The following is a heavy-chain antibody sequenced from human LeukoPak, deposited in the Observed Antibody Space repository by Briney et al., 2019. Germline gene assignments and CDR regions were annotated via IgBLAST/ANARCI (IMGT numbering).Heavy chain of an antibody. J-gene: IGHJ4*02. CDR3: ARTRLWPTGTFDY. CDR2: INHSGST. CDR1: GESFSGYY. Sequence: SGTLSLTCAVYGESFSGYYWSWIRQPPGKGLEWIGEINHSGSTNYNPSLKSRVTISVDTSKNQFSLKVSSVTAADTAVYYCARTRLWPTGTFDYWGQGTLVTVSS. V-gene: IGHV4-34*01. D-gene: IGHD5-18*01.